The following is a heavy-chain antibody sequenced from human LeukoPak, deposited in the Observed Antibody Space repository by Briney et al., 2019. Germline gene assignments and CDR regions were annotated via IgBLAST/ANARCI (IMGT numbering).Heavy chain of an antibody. D-gene: IGHD3-22*01. CDR2: ISAYNGNT. CDR3: ARDYTGSGYTASWY. CDR1: GYTFTSYG. Sequence: ASVKVSCKASGYTFTSYGISWVRQAPGQGLEWMGWISAYNGNTNYAQKLQGRVTMTTDTSTSTAYMELRSLRSDDTAVYYCARDYTGSGYTASWYWGQGTLVTVSS. J-gene: IGHJ4*02. V-gene: IGHV1-18*01.